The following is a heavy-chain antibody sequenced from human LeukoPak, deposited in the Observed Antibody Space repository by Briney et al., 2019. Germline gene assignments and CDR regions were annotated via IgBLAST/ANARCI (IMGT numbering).Heavy chain of an antibody. Sequence: GGPLKLSCAASGFTFSSYSMNWVRQAPGKGLDWVSYISSSTSTIHYAASVKGRFTISRDNAKNSLYLEMNSLRAEDTAVYYCAPKMYYYDSSAYYPFDYWGQGTLVTVSS. D-gene: IGHD3-22*01. CDR2: ISSSTSTI. CDR3: APKMYYYDSSAYYPFDY. V-gene: IGHV3-48*01. CDR1: GFTFSSYS. J-gene: IGHJ4*02.